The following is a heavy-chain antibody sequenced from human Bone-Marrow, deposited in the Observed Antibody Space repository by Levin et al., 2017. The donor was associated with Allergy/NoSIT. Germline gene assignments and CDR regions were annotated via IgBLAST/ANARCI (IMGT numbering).Heavy chain of an antibody. CDR2: ISASGDNT. Sequence: LSLTCAASGFTFSNYAMSWVRPAPGRGLEWVSSISASGDNTYYADSVRGQFTISRDNSKNTLLLQLSSLRAEDTALYYCAKMSVRCSGGRCYSGDLDYWGQGTLVSVSS. D-gene: IGHD2-15*01. CDR3: AKMSVRCSGGRCYSGDLDY. CDR1: GFTFSNYA. J-gene: IGHJ4*02. V-gene: IGHV3-23*01.